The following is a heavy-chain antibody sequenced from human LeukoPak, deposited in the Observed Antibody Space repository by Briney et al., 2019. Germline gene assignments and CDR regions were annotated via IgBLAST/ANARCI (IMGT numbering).Heavy chain of an antibody. V-gene: IGHV3-21*01. CDR3: ARSEFEAFDM. CDR2: ISSGSRYI. Sequence: TAGGSLRLSCAASGFTFSAYSMNWVRQAPGKGLEWVSSISSGSRYIYYADSVKGRFTISRDNAKNSLYLQMTSLRAEDTAVYYCARSEFEAFDMWGQGTMVTVSS. J-gene: IGHJ3*02. CDR1: GFTFSAYS. D-gene: IGHD3-10*01.